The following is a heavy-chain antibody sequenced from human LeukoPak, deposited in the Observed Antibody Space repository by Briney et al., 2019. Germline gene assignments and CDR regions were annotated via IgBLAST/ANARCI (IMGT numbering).Heavy chain of an antibody. J-gene: IGHJ5*02. CDR1: GFTFSSYA. CDR2: ISGSGGST. Sequence: GGSLRLSCAASGFTFSSYAMSWVRQAPGKGLEWVSAISGSGGSTYYADSVKGRFTISRDNSKNTLYLQMNSLRAEDTAVYYCAKGSLAYYYDSSGYGFDPWGQGTLVTVSS. V-gene: IGHV3-23*01. D-gene: IGHD3-22*01. CDR3: AKGSLAYYYDSSGYGFDP.